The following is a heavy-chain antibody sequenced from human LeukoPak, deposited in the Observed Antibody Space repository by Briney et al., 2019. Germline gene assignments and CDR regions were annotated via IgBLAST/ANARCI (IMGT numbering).Heavy chain of an antibody. CDR3: ATHLKDNYYYYGMDV. CDR1: GFSFSSYA. J-gene: IGHJ6*02. Sequence: GGSRRLSCAASGFSFSSYAMSWFRQAPGKGLEWVSSVSESGDATNYADSVKDRFIISRDNSKNTLYLQMNSLRAEDTAVYYCATHLKDNYYYYGMDVWGQGTTVTVSS. V-gene: IGHV3-23*01. CDR2: VSESGDAT.